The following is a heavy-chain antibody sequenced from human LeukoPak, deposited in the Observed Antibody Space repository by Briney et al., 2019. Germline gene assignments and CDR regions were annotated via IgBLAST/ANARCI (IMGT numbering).Heavy chain of an antibody. CDR1: GYTFTGYY. J-gene: IGHJ4*02. V-gene: IGHV1-2*02. CDR3: AREGLYSSSSDFDY. CDR2: FNTKTGDT. Sequence: ASVKVSCKASGYTFTGYYVHWVGQAPGQGGQRMGYFNTKTGDTKYAQKLQGRVTMNRDTSISKAYMEMSGLRSDDTAVYYCAREGLYSSSSDFDYWGQGTLVTVSS. D-gene: IGHD6-13*01.